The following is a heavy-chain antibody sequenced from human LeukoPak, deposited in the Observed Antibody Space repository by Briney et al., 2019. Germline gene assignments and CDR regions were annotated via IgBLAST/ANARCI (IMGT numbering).Heavy chain of an antibody. D-gene: IGHD2-2*01. CDR2: IRYDGSNK. CDR1: GFTFSSYG. Sequence: GGSLRLSCAASGFTFSSYGMHWVRQAPGKGLEWVAFIRYDGSNKYYADSVKGRFTISRDNSKNTLYLQMSSLRAEDTAVYYCAKDSIYFVVVPANMDVWGKGTTVTISS. CDR3: AKDSIYFVVVPANMDV. V-gene: IGHV3-30*02. J-gene: IGHJ6*03.